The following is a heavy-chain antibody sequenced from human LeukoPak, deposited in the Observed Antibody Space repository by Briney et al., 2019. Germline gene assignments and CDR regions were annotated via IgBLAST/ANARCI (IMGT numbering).Heavy chain of an antibody. CDR2: IIPILGIA. D-gene: IGHD2-2*01. J-gene: IGHJ6*03. CDR3: AREAQEYCSSTSCYPYYYYYYMDV. CDR1: GGTFSSYT. V-gene: IGHV1-69*04. Sequence: VKVSCKASGGTFSSYTISWVRQAPGQGLEWMGRIIPILGIANYAQKFQGRVTITADKSTSTAYMELSSLRSEYTAVYYCAREAQEYCSSTSCYPYYYYYYMDVWGKGTTVTVSS.